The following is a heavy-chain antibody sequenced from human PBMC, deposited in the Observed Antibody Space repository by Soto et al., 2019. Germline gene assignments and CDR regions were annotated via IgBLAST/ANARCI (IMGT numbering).Heavy chain of an antibody. CDR1: GGTFSSYT. Sequence: QVQLVQSGAEVKKPGSSVKVSCKASGGTFSSYTINWVRQAPGQGLEWMGGIIPIFGTANYAQKFQARVTITADDSTSNAHVELSSRRSEATALYYCARGLLGYSRSSGYFGYWGQGTLVTVSS. CDR3: ARGLLGYSRSSGYFGY. J-gene: IGHJ4*02. V-gene: IGHV1-69*01. CDR2: IIPIFGTA. D-gene: IGHD6-13*01.